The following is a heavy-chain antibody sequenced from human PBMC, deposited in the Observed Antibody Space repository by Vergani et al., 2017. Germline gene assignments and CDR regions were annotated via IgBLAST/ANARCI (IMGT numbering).Heavy chain of an antibody. J-gene: IGHJ4*02. CDR1: GGSISPYY. Sequence: QVQLQESGPGLVKPSETLSLTCIVSGGSISPYYWSWIRQPAGKGLEWIGRIYTSESTNYNPPLKSRVTMSVDTPKNQFSLKLSSVTAADTAVYYCAREYSSSVGFLAYWGQGTLVTVSS. V-gene: IGHV4-4*07. D-gene: IGHD6-6*01. CDR2: IYTSEST. CDR3: AREYSSSVGFLAY.